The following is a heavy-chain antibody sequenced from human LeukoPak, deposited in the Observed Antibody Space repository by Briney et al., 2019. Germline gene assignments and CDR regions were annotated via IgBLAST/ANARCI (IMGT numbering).Heavy chain of an antibody. D-gene: IGHD1-1*01. Sequence: SGGSLRLSCAASGFTFSSYAMSWVRQAPGKGLEWVSSISSSSSYIYYADSVKGRFTISRDNAKNSLYLQMNSLRAEDTAVYYCARLGATGTAGYWGQGTLVTVSS. CDR3: ARLGATGTAGY. CDR1: GFTFSSYA. J-gene: IGHJ4*02. CDR2: ISSSSSYI. V-gene: IGHV3-21*01.